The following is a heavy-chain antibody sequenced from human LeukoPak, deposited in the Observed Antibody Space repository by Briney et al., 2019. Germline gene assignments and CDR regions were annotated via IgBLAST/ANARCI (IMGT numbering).Heavy chain of an antibody. CDR1: GGTFSSYA. D-gene: IGHD2-2*01. J-gene: IGHJ3*02. V-gene: IGHV1-69*05. Sequence: ASVKVSCKASGGTFSSYAISWVRQAPGQGLEWMGGIIPIFGTANYAQKFQGRVTITTDESTSTAYMELSSLRSEDTAVYYCARERRYCSSTSCPYDAFDIWGLGTMVTVSS. CDR2: IIPIFGTA. CDR3: ARERRYCSSTSCPYDAFDI.